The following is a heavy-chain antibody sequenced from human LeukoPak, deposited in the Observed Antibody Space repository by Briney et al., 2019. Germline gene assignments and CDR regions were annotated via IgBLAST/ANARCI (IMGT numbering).Heavy chain of an antibody. CDR3: ARHVSGSSDWYVDY. D-gene: IGHD6-19*01. Sequence: SETLSLTCTVSGGSISSSSYYWGWIRQPPGKGLEWIGSIYYSGSTHYSPSLKSRVTISVDTSKNQFSLKLSSVTAADTAVYFCARHVSGSSDWYVDYWGQGTLVTVSS. J-gene: IGHJ4*02. CDR2: IYYSGST. V-gene: IGHV4-39*01. CDR1: GGSISSSSYY.